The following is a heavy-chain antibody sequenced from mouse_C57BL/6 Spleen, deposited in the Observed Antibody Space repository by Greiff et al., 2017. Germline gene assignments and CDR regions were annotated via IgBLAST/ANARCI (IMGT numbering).Heavy chain of an antibody. CDR1: GYTFTNYW. CDR3: ARGGDYDHFDY. J-gene: IGHJ2*01. CDR2: IYPGGGYT. D-gene: IGHD2-4*01. V-gene: IGHV1-63*01. Sequence: QVQLKESGAELVRPGTSVKMSCKASGYTFTNYWIGWAKQRPGHGLEWIGDIYPGGGYTNYNEKFKGKATLTADKSSSTAYMQFSSLTSEDSAIYYCARGGDYDHFDYGGQGTTLTVSS.